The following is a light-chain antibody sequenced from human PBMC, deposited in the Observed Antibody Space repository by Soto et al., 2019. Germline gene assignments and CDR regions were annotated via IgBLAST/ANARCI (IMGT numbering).Light chain of an antibody. J-gene: IGKJ4*01. CDR1: QGIRND. CDR2: GPS. V-gene: IGKV1-17*01. CDR3: LQHNSYPLT. Sequence: DIQMTQSPSSLSASVGDRVTITCRASQGIRNDLGWYQQKPGKAPKRLGLIYGPSSFQSGVPSRFSGSGSGTEFTLTINSLQPEDFATYYCLQHNSYPLTFGGGTKVEIK.